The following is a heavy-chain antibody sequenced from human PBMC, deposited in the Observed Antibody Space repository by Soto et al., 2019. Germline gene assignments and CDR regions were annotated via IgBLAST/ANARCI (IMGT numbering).Heavy chain of an antibody. Sequence: SETLSLTCTVSGGSISSGGYYWSWIRQHPGKGLEWIGYIYYSGTTYYNPSLKSRVTISVDTSKNQFSLKLSSVTAADTAVYYCAREALTGLGFLRPLVPDKRPYFDYWGQGTLVTAPQ. CDR1: GGSISSGGYY. V-gene: IGHV4-31*03. D-gene: IGHD2-15*01. J-gene: IGHJ4*02. CDR3: AREALTGLGFLRPLVPDKRPYFDY. CDR2: IYYSGTT.